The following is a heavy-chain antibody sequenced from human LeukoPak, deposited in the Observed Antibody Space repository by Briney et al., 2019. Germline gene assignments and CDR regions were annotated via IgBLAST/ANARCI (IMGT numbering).Heavy chain of an antibody. CDR1: GGSISSSSYY. J-gene: IGHJ4*02. CDR3: ATPMTTIDY. CDR2: IYYSGST. Sequence: SETLSLTCTVSGGSISSSSYYWGWIRQPPGKGLEWIGSIYYSGSTYYNPSLKSRVTISVDTSKNQFSLKLSSVTAADTAVYYCATPMTTIDYWGQGTLVTVSS. V-gene: IGHV4-39*07. D-gene: IGHD4-11*01.